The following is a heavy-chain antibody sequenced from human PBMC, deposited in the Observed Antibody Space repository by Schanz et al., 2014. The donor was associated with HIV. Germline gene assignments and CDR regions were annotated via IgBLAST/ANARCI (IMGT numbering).Heavy chain of an antibody. D-gene: IGHD3-10*01. V-gene: IGHV3-30*03. J-gene: IGHJ4*02. CDR1: GFTFSSYG. CDR3: AREQYGEHYFDY. Sequence: VQLLEFGGGLVRPGESLRLSCAASGFTFSSYGMHWVRQAPGKGLEWVAGISYDGSNKYYADSVKGRFTISRDNSKNTLYLQMNSLRAEDTAVYYCAREQYGEHYFDYWGQGTLVTVSS. CDR2: ISYDGSNK.